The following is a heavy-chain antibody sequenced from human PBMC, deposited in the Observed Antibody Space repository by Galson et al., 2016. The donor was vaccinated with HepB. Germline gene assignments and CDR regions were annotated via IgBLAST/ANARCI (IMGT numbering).Heavy chain of an antibody. CDR1: GYTFSIYW. J-gene: IGHJ4*02. CDR3: ARLGNAIDTIFGVVINRAFDY. V-gene: IGHV5-51*01. D-gene: IGHD3-3*01. Sequence: QSGAEVKKPGESLKISCTGSGYTFSIYWIAWVRQMPGKGLEWMGIVYPGDSDTRYSPSFEGQVTISVDKSINTAYLQWNSLQASDTALYYCARLGNAIDTIFGVVINRAFDYWGQGTLVTVSS. CDR2: VYPGDSDT.